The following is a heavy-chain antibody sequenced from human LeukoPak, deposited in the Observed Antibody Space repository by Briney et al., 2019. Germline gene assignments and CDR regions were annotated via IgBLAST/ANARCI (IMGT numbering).Heavy chain of an antibody. CDR2: INHSGYT. D-gene: IGHD4-17*01. CDR1: GVSFDDYY. CDR3: TRMTTGHDY. V-gene: IGHV4-34*01. J-gene: IGHJ4*02. Sequence: SETLSLTCAVPGVSFDDYYWSWVRQTPGKGLEWIGEINHSGYTNDNPSLKSRVTLSIDTSRKQFSLNLRSVTVADAGTYYCTRMTTGHDYWGQGTLVIVSS.